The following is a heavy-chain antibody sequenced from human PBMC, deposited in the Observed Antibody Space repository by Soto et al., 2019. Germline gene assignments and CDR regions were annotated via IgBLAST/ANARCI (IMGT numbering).Heavy chain of an antibody. J-gene: IGHJ6*02. Sequence: ASVKVSCKASGYTFTSYYMHWVRQAPGQGLEWMGWINPNSGGTNYAQKFQGWVTMTRDTSISTAYMELSRLRSDDTAVYYCARDRGGIGYYFYYYGMDVWGQGTTVTVSS. CDR2: INPNSGGT. V-gene: IGHV1-2*04. D-gene: IGHD6-13*01. CDR1: GYTFTSYY. CDR3: ARDRGGIGYYFYYYGMDV.